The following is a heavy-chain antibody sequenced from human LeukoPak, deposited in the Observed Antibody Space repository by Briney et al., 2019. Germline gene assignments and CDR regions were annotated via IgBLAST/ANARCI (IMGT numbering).Heavy chain of an antibody. CDR1: GASISGHY. J-gene: IGHJ3*02. D-gene: IGHD1-14*01. CDR2: ISHIGST. V-gene: IGHV4-59*11. Sequence: PSETLSLTCTVSGASISGHYLTWLRQPPGKGLEGIGYISHIGSTNYNPSLKSRVTISVDTSKNQFSLTLTSVTAADTAVYYCARDRISINALDMGGQGTRFTVSP. CDR3: ARDRISINALDM.